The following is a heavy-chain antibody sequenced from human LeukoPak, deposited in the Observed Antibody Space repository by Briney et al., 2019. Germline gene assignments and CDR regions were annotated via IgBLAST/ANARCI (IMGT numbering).Heavy chain of an antibody. CDR1: GGSISSYH. CDR2: IYYSGST. D-gene: IGHD2-2*01. V-gene: IGHV4-59*01. Sequence: SETLSLTCTVSGGSISSYHWSWIRQPPGKGLEWIGYIYYSGSTNYNPSLKSRVTISVDTPKNQFSLKLSSVTAADTAVYYCARAKRKRTDIVVVPAAYYFDYWGQGTLVTVSS. J-gene: IGHJ4*02. CDR3: ARAKRKRTDIVVVPAAYYFDY.